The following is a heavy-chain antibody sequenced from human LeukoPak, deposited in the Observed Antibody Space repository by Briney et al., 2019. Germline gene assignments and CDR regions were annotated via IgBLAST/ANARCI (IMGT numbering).Heavy chain of an antibody. Sequence: PGGSLRLSCAASGFTFSSYAMSWVRQAPGKGLEWVSAISGSGGSTYYADSVKGRFTISRDNSKNTLYLQMNSLRAEDTAVYYCAKAQHYDSSGYYGFYESRNWFDPWGQGTLVTVSP. CDR1: GFTFSSYA. V-gene: IGHV3-23*01. CDR2: ISGSGGST. J-gene: IGHJ5*02. CDR3: AKAQHYDSSGYYGFYESRNWFDP. D-gene: IGHD3-22*01.